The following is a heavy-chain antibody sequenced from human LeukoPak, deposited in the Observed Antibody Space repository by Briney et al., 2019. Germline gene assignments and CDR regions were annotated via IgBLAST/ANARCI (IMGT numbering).Heavy chain of an antibody. D-gene: IGHD3-22*01. J-gene: IGHJ4*02. CDR1: GFTVITND. CDR3: ARLSYDSSGYLDY. V-gene: IGHV3-53*01. Sequence: GGSLRLSCAASGFTVITNDMTWVRQAPGKGLEWVSVLYSDGNTKYADSVQGRFTISRDNSKNTLYLEMNSLSPDDTAVYYCARLSYDSSGYLDYWGQGTLVTVSS. CDR2: LYSDGNT.